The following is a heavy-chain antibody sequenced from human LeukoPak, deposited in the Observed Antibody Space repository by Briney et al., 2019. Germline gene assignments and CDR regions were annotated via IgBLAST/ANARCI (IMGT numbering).Heavy chain of an antibody. CDR1: GFTFSIYA. Sequence: VGSLRLSCAASGFTFSIYAMSWVRQAPGKGLEWVSGISGSSSHTKDADFVRGRFTIYRDNSRNTLYLQLNSLRAEDTAVYYCAKEHDYTNAAPEWGFDSWGQGTLVIVSS. CDR2: ISGSSSHT. D-gene: IGHD2-2*02. J-gene: IGHJ4*02. V-gene: IGHV3-23*01. CDR3: AKEHDYTNAAPEWGFDS.